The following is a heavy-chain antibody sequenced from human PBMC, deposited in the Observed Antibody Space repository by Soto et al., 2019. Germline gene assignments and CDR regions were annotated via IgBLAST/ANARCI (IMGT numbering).Heavy chain of an antibody. CDR3: AFGRSGIAATGLDY. D-gene: IGHD6-13*01. Sequence: GSLRLSCAASGFAFRNYAMTWVRQAPGKGLEWVSAITGSGHSPDYADSVKGRFTISRDNSENTLYLQMNSLRGEDTAVYYCAFGRSGIAATGLDYWGQGTLVTVSS. V-gene: IGHV3-23*01. J-gene: IGHJ4*02. CDR2: ITGSGHSP. CDR1: GFAFRNYA.